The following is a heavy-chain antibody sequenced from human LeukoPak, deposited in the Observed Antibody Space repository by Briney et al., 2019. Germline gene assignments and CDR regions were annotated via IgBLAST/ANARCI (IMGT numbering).Heavy chain of an antibody. J-gene: IGHJ4*02. D-gene: IGHD3-22*01. CDR1: GFTFRNYW. V-gene: IGHV3-7*01. CDR3: ARGEDYYKCGNY. Sequence: GGSLRLSCAVSGFTFRNYWMSWVRQAPGKGLEWVANIKQDGSEKYYVDSVKGRFAISRDNVKNSLYLQMNSLRAEDTAVYYCARGEDYYKCGNYWGQGTLVTVSS. CDR2: IKQDGSEK.